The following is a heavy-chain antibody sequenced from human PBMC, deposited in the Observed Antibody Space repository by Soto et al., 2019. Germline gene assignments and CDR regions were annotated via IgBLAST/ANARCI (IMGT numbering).Heavy chain of an antibody. V-gene: IGHV5-51*01. D-gene: IGHD3-16*01. Sequence: PGESLKISCKGSGYSFTSYWIGWVRQMPGKGLGWMGIIYPGDSDTRYSPSFQGQVTISXXXXXXTXYXQXXXLKAXDTAMYYCARRGRSSYYGMDVWGQGTTVTVS. CDR3: ARRGRSSYYGMDV. CDR2: IYPGDSDT. CDR1: GYSFTSYW. J-gene: IGHJ6*02.